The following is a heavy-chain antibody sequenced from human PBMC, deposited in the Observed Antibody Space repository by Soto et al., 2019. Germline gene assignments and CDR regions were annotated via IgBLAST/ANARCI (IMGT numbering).Heavy chain of an antibody. CDR3: AKTGPGSSYGYYFDS. Sequence: GGSLRLSCAASGFTFSSYGMSWVRQAPGEGLEWVSGISGSGGSTYYADSVKGRFTISRDNSKNTLYLQMYSLRAEDTAVYYCAKTGPGSSYGYYFDSWGQGTLVTVSS. J-gene: IGHJ4*02. V-gene: IGHV3-23*01. CDR2: ISGSGGST. CDR1: GFTFSSYG. D-gene: IGHD5-18*01.